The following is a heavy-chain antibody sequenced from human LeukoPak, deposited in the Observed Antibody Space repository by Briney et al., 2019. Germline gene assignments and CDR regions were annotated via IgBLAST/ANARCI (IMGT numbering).Heavy chain of an antibody. D-gene: IGHD2-21*01. J-gene: IGHJ4*02. CDR3: ARDYSYLFDY. V-gene: IGHV3-7*01. CDR2: IKQDGSEK. CDR1: GFTFSHFG. Sequence: GGSLRLSCAASGFTFSHFGMHWVRQAPGKGLEWVANIKQDGSEKYYVDSVKGRFTISRDNAKNSLYLQMNSLRAEDTAVYYCARDYSYLFDYWGQGTLVTVSS.